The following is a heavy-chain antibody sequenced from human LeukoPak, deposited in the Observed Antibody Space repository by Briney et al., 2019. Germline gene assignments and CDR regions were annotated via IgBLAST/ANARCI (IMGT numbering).Heavy chain of an antibody. CDR1: GFTFSSYA. Sequence: GGSLRLSCAASGFTFSSYAMSWVRHAPGKGLEWVSAISGSGGSTYYADSVKGRFTISRDNSKNTLYLQMSSLRAEDTAVYYCAKSMRIAAAGTGVDYWGQGTLVTVSS. V-gene: IGHV3-23*01. CDR2: ISGSGGST. D-gene: IGHD6-13*01. J-gene: IGHJ4*02. CDR3: AKSMRIAAAGTGVDY.